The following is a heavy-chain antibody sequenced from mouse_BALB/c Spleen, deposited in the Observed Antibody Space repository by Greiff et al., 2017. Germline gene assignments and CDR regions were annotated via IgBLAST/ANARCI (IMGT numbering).Heavy chain of an antibody. CDR2: IWSDGST. CDR1: GFSLTSYG. D-gene: IGHD2-3*01. J-gene: IGHJ4*01. CDR3: ARGYMILYAMDY. Sequence: VQVVESGPDLVAPSQSLSITCTVSGFSLTSYGVHWVRQPPGKGLEWLVVIWSDGSTTYNSALKSRLSISKDNSKSQVFLKMNSLQTDDTARYYCARGYMILYAMDYWGQGTSVTVSS. V-gene: IGHV2-6-2*01.